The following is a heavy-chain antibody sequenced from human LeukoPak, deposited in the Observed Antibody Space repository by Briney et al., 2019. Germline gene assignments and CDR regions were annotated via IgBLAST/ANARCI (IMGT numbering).Heavy chain of an antibody. J-gene: IGHJ4*02. CDR3: ARDPDSSSWGFDY. D-gene: IGHD6-13*01. CDR2: IYYSGST. CDR1: GGSISSYY. Sequence: SETLSLTCTVSGGSISSYYWSWIRQPPGKGLEWIGYIYYSGSTNYNPSLKSRVTISVDTSKNQFSLKLSSVTAADTAVYYCARDPDSSSWGFDYWGQGTLVTVSS. V-gene: IGHV4-59*01.